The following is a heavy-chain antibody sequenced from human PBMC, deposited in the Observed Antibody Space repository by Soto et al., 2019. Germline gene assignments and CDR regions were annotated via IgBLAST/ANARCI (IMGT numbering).Heavy chain of an antibody. V-gene: IGHV1-58*01. CDR1: GFTFTSSA. CDR3: AAERLTDDAFDI. Sequence: ASVKVSCKASGFTFTSSAVQWLLQARGQRLEWIGWIVVGSGNTNYAQKFQERVTITRDMSTSTAYMELSSLRSEDTAVYYCAAERLTDDAFDIWGQGTMVTVSS. J-gene: IGHJ3*02. D-gene: IGHD2-8*01. CDR2: IVVGSGNT.